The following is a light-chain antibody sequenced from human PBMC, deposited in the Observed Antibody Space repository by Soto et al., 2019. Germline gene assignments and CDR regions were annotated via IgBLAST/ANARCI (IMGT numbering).Light chain of an antibody. CDR2: AAS. V-gene: IGKV1-39*01. CDR1: QSISTY. Sequence: IQMTMTTTSLSASVGDRVNITCRASQSISTYLNWYQQKPGRAPKLLIYAASSLQSGVPSRFSGSGSGTDFTLTISSLQPEDFATYYCQQSYSTPRTFGQGTRLEIK. J-gene: IGKJ5*01. CDR3: QQSYSTPRT.